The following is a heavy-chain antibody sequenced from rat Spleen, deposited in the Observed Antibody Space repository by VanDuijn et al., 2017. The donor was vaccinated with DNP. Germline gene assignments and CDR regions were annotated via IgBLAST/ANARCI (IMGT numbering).Heavy chain of an antibody. J-gene: IGHJ2*01. D-gene: IGHD1-7*01. CDR2: ISYSGST. CDR1: GYSITSNY. CDR3: ARWTRYFDY. V-gene: IGHV3-1*01. Sequence: EVQLQESGSGLVKPSQSLSLTCSVTGYSITSNYWGWIRKFPGNKLEYIGHISYSGSTNYNPSLKSRLSITRDTSKNHFFLHLNSVTTEDTATYYCARWTRYFDYWGQGVMGTVSS.